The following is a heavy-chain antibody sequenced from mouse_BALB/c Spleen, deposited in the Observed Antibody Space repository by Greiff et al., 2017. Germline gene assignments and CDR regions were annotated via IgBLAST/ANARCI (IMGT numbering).Heavy chain of an antibody. D-gene: IGHD2-3*01. CDR1: GYSITSGYY. Sequence: VQLQESGPGLVKPSQSLSLTCSVTGYSITSGYYWNWIRQFPGNKLEWMGYISYDGSNNYNPSLKNRISITRDTSKNQFFLKLNSVTTEDTATYYCASLYDGYSFAYWGQGTLVTVSA. V-gene: IGHV3-6*02. CDR3: ASLYDGYSFAY. J-gene: IGHJ3*01. CDR2: ISYDGSN.